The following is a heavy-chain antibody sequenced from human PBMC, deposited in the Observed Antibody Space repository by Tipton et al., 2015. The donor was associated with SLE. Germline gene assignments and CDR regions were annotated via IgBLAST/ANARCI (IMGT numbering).Heavy chain of an antibody. CDR1: GGSFSAYY. V-gene: IGHV4-34*01. CDR2: INHSGRT. CDR3: AKHVSGIPAAGFQAFDV. J-gene: IGHJ3*01. Sequence: TLSLTCAVYGGSFSAYYWTWIRQPPGKGLEWIGQINHSGRTDYNPSLKSRVTMSLDTSKNQQSLKLSSVTAADTAIYYCAKHVSGIPAAGFQAFDVWGHGTVVTVSS. D-gene: IGHD6-25*01.